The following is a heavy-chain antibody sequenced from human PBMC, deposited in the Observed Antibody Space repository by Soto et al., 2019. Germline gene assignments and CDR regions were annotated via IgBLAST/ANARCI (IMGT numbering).Heavy chain of an antibody. J-gene: IGHJ3*02. CDR1: GFTVSSNY. CDR2: IYSGGST. D-gene: IGHD6-13*01. V-gene: IGHV3-53*01. CDR3: ARATGAAAGTFAFDI. Sequence: GSLRLSCAASGFTVSSNYMSWVRQAPGKGLEWVSVIYSGGSTYYADSVKGRFTISRDNSKNTLYLQMNSLRAEDTAVYYCARATGAAAGTFAFDIWGQGTMVTVSS.